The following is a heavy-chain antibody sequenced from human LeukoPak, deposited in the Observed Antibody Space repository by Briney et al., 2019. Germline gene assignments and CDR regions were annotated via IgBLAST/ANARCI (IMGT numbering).Heavy chain of an antibody. CDR3: ARGQTDLLRNYFDY. V-gene: IGHV3-66*01. Sequence: PGGSLRLSCAASGFMAGHKYISWVRQAPGKGLEWLSIIYAGGNTYSADSVKGRFTISRDNSRNTVYPQMNNLRDDDTAVYYCARGQTDLLRNYFDYWGPGTPVTVSS. CDR1: GFMAGHKY. J-gene: IGHJ4*02. CDR2: IYAGGNT.